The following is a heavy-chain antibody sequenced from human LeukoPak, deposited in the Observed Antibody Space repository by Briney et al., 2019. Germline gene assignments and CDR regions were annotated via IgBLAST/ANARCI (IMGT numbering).Heavy chain of an antibody. CDR2: IYYSGST. Sequence: SETLSLTCTVSGGSVSSYYWSWIRQPPGKGLEWIGYIYYSGSTNYNPSLKSRVTISVDTSKNQFSLKLSSVTAADTAVYYCARDSPPSPDYGDPPALYYWGQGTLVTVSS. CDR1: GGSVSSYY. D-gene: IGHD4-17*01. CDR3: ARDSPPSPDYGDPPALYY. V-gene: IGHV4-59*02. J-gene: IGHJ4*02.